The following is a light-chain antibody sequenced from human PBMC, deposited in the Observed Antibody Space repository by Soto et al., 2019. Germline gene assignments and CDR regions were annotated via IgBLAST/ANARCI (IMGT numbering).Light chain of an antibody. CDR2: ASS. Sequence: EIVMTQSPAILSLSPGERATLSCRASQSVDSSLAWYQQKPGQAPRLLIYASSNRATGIPDRFSGSASGPDFTLTINRLEPEDFAVYYCQLYGISPQFGQGTRL. V-gene: IGKV3-20*01. CDR3: QLYGISPQ. CDR1: QSVDSS. J-gene: IGKJ5*01.